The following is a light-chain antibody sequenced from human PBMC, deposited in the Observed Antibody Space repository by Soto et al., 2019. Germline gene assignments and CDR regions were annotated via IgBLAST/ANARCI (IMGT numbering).Light chain of an antibody. CDR2: GAS. CDR3: QQYGSSPPT. CDR1: QIVSNSF. V-gene: IGKV3-20*01. Sequence: EIVLTQSPGTLSLSPGERATLSCRASQIVSNSFLAWYRQNPGQAPRLLISGASSRATGIPARFSGSGSGTDFTLTISRLEPEDFAVYYCQQYGSSPPTFGQGTKVDIK. J-gene: IGKJ1*01.